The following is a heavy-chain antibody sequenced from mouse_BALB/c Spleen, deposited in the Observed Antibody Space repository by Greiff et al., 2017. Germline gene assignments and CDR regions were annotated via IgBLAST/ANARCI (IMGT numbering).Heavy chain of an antibody. J-gene: IGHJ1*01. V-gene: IGHV1S41*01. CDR2: IAPGSGST. CDR1: GYTFTSYW. Sequence: DLVKPGASVKLSCKASGYTFTSYWINWIKQRPGQGLEWIGRIAPGSGSTYYNEMFKGKATLTVDTSSSTAYIQLSSLSSEDSAVYFCARNRYDLGCYFDVWGAGTTVTVSS. D-gene: IGHD2-14*01. CDR3: ARNRYDLGCYFDV.